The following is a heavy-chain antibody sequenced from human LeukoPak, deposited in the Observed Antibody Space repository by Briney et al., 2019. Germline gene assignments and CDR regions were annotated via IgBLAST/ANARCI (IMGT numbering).Heavy chain of an antibody. V-gene: IGHV3-74*01. CDR3: AKDGHYSNFYFDY. D-gene: IGHD4-11*01. CDR1: GFIFSSYW. CDR2: IKSDGSSP. J-gene: IGHJ4*02. Sequence: GGSPRLSCAASGFIFSSYWMHWVRQAPGKGPVWVSRIKSDGSSPSYADSVKGRFTISRDNAKNTVYLQMNSLRAEDTAVYYCAKDGHYSNFYFDYWGQGTLVTVSS.